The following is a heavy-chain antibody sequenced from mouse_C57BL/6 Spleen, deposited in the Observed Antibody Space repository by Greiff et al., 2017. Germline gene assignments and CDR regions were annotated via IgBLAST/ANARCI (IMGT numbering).Heavy chain of an antibody. V-gene: IGHV1-64*01. CDR3: ARSRYDYDDGADY. Sequence: VQLQQPGAELVKPGASVKLSCKASGYTFTSYWMHWVKQRPGQGLEWIGMIHPNSGSTNYNEKFKSKATLTVDKSSSTAYMQLSSLTSEDSAVYYCARSRYDYDDGADYWGQGTTLTVSS. CDR1: GYTFTSYW. D-gene: IGHD2-4*01. J-gene: IGHJ2*01. CDR2: IHPNSGST.